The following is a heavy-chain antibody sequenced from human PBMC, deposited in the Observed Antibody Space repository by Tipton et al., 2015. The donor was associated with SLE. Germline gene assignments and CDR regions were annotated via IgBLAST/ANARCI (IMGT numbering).Heavy chain of an antibody. V-gene: IGHV3-15*01. J-gene: IGHJ4*02. Sequence: SLRLSCAASGFTFSNAWMSWVRQAPGKGLEWVGRIKSKTDGGTTDYAAPVKGRFTISRDNAKNSLYLQMNSLRAEDTAVYYCARGKGYFDYWGQGTLVTVSS. CDR2: IKSKTDGGTT. CDR3: ARGKGYFDY. CDR1: GFTFSNAW.